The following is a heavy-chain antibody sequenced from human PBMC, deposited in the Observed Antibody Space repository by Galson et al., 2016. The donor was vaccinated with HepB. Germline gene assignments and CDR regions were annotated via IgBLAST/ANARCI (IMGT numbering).Heavy chain of an antibody. D-gene: IGHD3-22*01. V-gene: IGHV4-34*01. CDR3: ARQDVIGFDS. CDR1: GGSFTDYF. Sequence: SETLSLTRAVSGGSFTDYFWTWIRQPPGRGLEWIGEIGHSGNPGYNPSLKSRVTISVDTSKHQFSLRLRFVTAADTAVYYCARQDVIGFDSWGQGTLVTVSS. CDR2: IGHSGNP. J-gene: IGHJ4*02.